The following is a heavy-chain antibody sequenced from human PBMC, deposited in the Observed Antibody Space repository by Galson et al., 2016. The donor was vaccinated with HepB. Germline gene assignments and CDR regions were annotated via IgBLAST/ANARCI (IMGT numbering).Heavy chain of an antibody. CDR3: ARGDLLTETVNSDIHNSFDV. CDR2: ISPRDIDI. V-gene: IGHV3-48*03. D-gene: IGHD5-24*01. J-gene: IGHJ3*01. Sequence: SLRLSCAGSGFDFRNYKMNWVRQAPGMGLEFIAYISPRDIDINYADSVQGRFSVARDDAKDSVFLHKNSLRVEDTAQYFCARGDLLTETVNSDIHNSFDVWGQGTMVTVS. CDR1: GFDFRNYK.